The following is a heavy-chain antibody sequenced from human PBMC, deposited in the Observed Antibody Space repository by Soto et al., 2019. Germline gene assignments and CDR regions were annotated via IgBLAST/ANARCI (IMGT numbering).Heavy chain of an antibody. J-gene: IGHJ4*02. CDR2: ISGSGGST. V-gene: IGHV3-23*01. Sequence: GGSLRLSCAASGFTFSSYAMSWVRQAPGKGLEWVSAISGSGGSTYYADSVKGRFTISRDNSKNTLYLQMNSLRAEDTAVYYCAKDLHYYDSSGYYTGTGVFDYWGQGTLVTVSS. CDR3: AKDLHYYDSSGYYTGTGVFDY. D-gene: IGHD3-22*01. CDR1: GFTFSSYA.